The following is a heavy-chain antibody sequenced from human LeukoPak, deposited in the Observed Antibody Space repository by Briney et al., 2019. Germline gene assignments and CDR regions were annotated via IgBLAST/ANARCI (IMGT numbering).Heavy chain of an antibody. D-gene: IGHD3-3*01. CDR2: IYYSGST. Sequence: SETLSLTCTVSGGSISSYYWSWIRQPPGKGLEWIGYIYYSGSTNYNPSLKSRVTISVDTPKNQFSLKLSSVTAADTAVYYCARQQYDFRFDYWGQGTLVTVSS. CDR1: GGSISSYY. J-gene: IGHJ4*02. CDR3: ARQQYDFRFDY. V-gene: IGHV4-59*08.